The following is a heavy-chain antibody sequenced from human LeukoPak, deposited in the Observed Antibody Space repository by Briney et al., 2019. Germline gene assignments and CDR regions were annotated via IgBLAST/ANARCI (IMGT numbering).Heavy chain of an antibody. J-gene: IGHJ4*02. Sequence: PSETPSLTCAVYGGSFSGYYWSWIRQPPVKGLEWIGEINHSGSTNYNPSLKSRVTISVDTSKNQFSLKLSSVTAADTAVYYCARGHYYYDSSVYYYWGQGTLVTVSS. V-gene: IGHV4-34*01. CDR1: GGSFSGYY. D-gene: IGHD3-22*01. CDR3: ARGHYYYDSSVYYY. CDR2: INHSGST.